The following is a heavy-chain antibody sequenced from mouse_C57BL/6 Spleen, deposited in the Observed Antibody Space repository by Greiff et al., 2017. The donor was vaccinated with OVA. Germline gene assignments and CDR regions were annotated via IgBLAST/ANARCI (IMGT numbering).Heavy chain of an antibody. Sequence: VQLKESGGGLVQPKGSLKLSCAASGFTFNTYAMHWVRQAPGKGLEWVARIRRKSSNYATYYADSVKDRFTISRDDSQSMLYLQMNNLKTEDTAMDDCVREGDYYAMDYWGQGTSVTVSS. V-gene: IGHV10-3*01. CDR3: VREGDYYAMDY. CDR2: IRRKSSNYAT. J-gene: IGHJ4*01. CDR1: GFTFNTYA.